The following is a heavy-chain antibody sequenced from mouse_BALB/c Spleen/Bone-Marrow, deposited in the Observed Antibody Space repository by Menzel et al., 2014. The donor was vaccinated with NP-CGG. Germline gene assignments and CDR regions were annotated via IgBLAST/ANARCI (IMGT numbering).Heavy chain of an antibody. CDR3: VRSRLRDWYFDV. CDR1: GNTFTSYD. V-gene: IGHV1S56*01. J-gene: IGHJ1*01. D-gene: IGHD1-2*01. Sequence: QVQLQQPGVELVKPGASVKLSCKASGNTFTSYDINWVRQRPEQGLEWIGWIFPGDGTTKYNEKFKGKATLSTDKSSSTVHMQLSRLTSEDSAVYFCVRSRLRDWYFDVWGAGTTVTISS. CDR2: IFPGDGTT.